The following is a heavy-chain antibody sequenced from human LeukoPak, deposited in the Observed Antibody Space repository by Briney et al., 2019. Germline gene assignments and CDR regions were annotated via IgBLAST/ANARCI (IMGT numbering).Heavy chain of an antibody. CDR1: GGTFSSYA. Sequence: ASVKVSCKASGGTFSSYAISWVRQAPGRGLEWMGGIIPIFGTANYAQKFQGRVTITADESTSTAYMGLSSLRSEDTAVYYCAAGQGGVYSGYDTNFDYWGQGTLVTVSS. CDR2: IIPIFGTA. J-gene: IGHJ4*02. CDR3: AAGQGGVYSGYDTNFDY. D-gene: IGHD5-12*01. V-gene: IGHV1-69*13.